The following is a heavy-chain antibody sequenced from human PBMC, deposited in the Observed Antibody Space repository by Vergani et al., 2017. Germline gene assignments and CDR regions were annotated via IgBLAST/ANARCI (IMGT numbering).Heavy chain of an antibody. Sequence: QVQLVQSGAEVKKPGASVKVSCKVSGYTLTELSMHWVRQAPGKGLEWMGGFDPEDGETIYAQKFQGRVTMTEDTPTDTADMELSSLRSEDTAVYYCATHSGVGRWLQTWYFDRWGRGTLVSVSS. CDR3: ATHSGVGRWLQTWYFDR. J-gene: IGHJ2*01. CDR2: FDPEDGET. CDR1: GYTLTELS. V-gene: IGHV1-24*01. D-gene: IGHD5-24*01.